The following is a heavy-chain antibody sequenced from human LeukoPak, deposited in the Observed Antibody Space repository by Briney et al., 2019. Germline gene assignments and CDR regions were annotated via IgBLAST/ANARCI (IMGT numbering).Heavy chain of an antibody. V-gene: IGHV4-4*07. CDR3: ARDLYSSSWPHFDI. J-gene: IGHJ3*02. CDR2: IYTSGST. D-gene: IGHD6-13*01. CDR1: GGSISSYY. Sequence: SETLSLTCTVSGGSISSYYWSWIRQPAGKGLEWIGRIYTSGSTNYNPSLKSRVTMSVDTPKNQFSLKLSSVTAADTAVYYCARDLYSSSWPHFDIWGQGTMVTVSS.